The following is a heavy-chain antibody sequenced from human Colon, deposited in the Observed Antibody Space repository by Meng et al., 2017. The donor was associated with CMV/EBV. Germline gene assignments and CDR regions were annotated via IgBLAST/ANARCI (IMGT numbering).Heavy chain of an antibody. CDR3: ARVSHGYSSGR. CDR1: GFTFRIYT. J-gene: IGHJ4*02. CDR2: IGGGSSFI. D-gene: IGHD6-19*01. V-gene: IGHV3-21*01. Sequence: GGSLRLSCAASGFTFRIYTMNWVRQAPGKGLEWVASIGGGSSFIHYADSVKGRFTVSRDNGKNSLYLQMNSLGAEDTALYYCARVSHGYSSGRWGQGTLVTVSS.